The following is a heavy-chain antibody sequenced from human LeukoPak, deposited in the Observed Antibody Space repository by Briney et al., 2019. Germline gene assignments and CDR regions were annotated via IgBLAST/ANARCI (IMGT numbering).Heavy chain of an antibody. D-gene: IGHD3-22*01. CDR3: ATLYDSAGYYQTPNDS. CDR1: AFTFSSSA. Sequence: GRSLRLSCTASAFTFSSSAFHWVRQAPGKGLEWLSVISFDGNNIHYADSVKGRFTVFRDNSRHTLYLQMNNLGPEDTAVYYCATLYDSAGYYQTPNDSWGQGTLVTVSS. V-gene: IGHV3-30-3*01. CDR2: ISFDGNNI. J-gene: IGHJ4*02.